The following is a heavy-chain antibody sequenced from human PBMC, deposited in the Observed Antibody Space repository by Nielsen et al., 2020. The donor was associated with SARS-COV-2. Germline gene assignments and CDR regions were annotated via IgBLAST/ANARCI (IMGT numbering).Heavy chain of an antibody. D-gene: IGHD3-3*01. CDR1: GYSFTSYW. Sequence: GESLKISCKGSGYSFTSYWISWVRQMPGKGLEWMGRIDPSDSYTNYSPSFQGHVTISADKSISTAYLQWSSLKASDTAMYYCARHFSGVTILNRFDPWGQGTLVTVSS. J-gene: IGHJ5*02. CDR3: ARHFSGVTILNRFDP. V-gene: IGHV5-10-1*01. CDR2: IDPSDSYT.